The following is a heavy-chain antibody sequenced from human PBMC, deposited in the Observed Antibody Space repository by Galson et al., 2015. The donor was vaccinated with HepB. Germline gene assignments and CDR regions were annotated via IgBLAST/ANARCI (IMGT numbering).Heavy chain of an antibody. CDR3: ARDPLADDLVGGGN. CDR2: IKQDGSEK. V-gene: IGHV3-7*03. J-gene: IGHJ4*02. CDR1: GFTFSSYW. D-gene: IGHD3-16*01. Sequence: SLRLSCAASGFTFSSYWMSWVRQAPGKGLEWVANIKQDGSEKYYVDSAKGRFTISRDNAKNSLYLQMNSLRAEDTAVYYCARDPLADDLVGGGNWGQGTLVTVSS.